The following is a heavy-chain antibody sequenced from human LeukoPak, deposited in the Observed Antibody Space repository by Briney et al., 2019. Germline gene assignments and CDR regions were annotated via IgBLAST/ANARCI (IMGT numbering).Heavy chain of an antibody. CDR1: GYAFSAYY. J-gene: IGHJ4*02. Sequence: ASVKVSCKASGYAFSAYYMHWVRQAPGQGLEWMGWINPNSGGTNYAQKLQGRVTMTRDTSISTAYMELSRLRSDDTAVYYCARDLRSSSLDYWGQGTLVTVSS. CDR2: INPNSGGT. CDR3: ARDLRSSSLDY. V-gene: IGHV1-2*02. D-gene: IGHD6-6*01.